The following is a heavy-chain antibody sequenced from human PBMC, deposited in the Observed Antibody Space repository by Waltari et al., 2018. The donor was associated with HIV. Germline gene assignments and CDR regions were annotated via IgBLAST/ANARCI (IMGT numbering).Heavy chain of an antibody. Sequence: LVESGGGVVKTGESLRLTCEASGFAFRHYSFNWVRHSPLRGLEWVASIRRATNEKFYLDSVRGRFVISRDDSESSVYLQMDSVKNEDTGKYFCVRDDPGYGPIDHWGQGTLVTVSS. D-gene: IGHD5-18*01. CDR2: IRRATNEK. J-gene: IGHJ5*02. CDR1: GFAFRHYS. CDR3: VRDDPGYGPIDH. V-gene: IGHV3-21*04.